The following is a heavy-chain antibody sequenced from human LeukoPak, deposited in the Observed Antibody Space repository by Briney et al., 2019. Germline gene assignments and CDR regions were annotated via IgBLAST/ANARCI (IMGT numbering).Heavy chain of an antibody. CDR2: ISGSGGST. CDR1: GFTFSSYG. Sequence: GGSLRLSCAASGFTFSSYGMSWVRQAPGKGLEWVSAISGSGGSTYYADSVKGRFTISRDNSKNTLYLQMNSLRAEDTAVYYCTTAHYYDSSGYFYWGQGTLVTVSS. V-gene: IGHV3-23*01. J-gene: IGHJ4*02. D-gene: IGHD3-22*01. CDR3: TTAHYYDSSGYFY.